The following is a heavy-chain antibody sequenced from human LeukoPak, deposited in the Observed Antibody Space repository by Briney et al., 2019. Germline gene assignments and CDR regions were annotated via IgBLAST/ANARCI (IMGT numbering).Heavy chain of an antibody. CDR3: AREIVGATGSYYYGMDV. J-gene: IGHJ6*02. V-gene: IGHV1-69*04. D-gene: IGHD1-26*01. CDR1: GGTFSSYA. CDR2: IIPILGIA. Sequence: SVKVSCKASGGTFSSYAISWVRQAPGQGLEWMGRIIPILGIANYAQKFQGRVTITADKSTSTAYMELSSLRSEDTAVYYCAREIVGATGSYYYGMDVWSQGTTVTVSS.